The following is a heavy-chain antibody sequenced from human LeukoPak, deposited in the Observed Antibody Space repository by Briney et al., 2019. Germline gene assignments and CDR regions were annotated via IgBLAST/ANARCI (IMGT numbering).Heavy chain of an antibody. Sequence: ASVKVSCKASGYSLPSYAITWVRQAPGQGLEWMGWISAYNGNTNYAQKFQGRVTMTTDTSTSTAYMELRSLRSDDTALYYCARAISTASSLFAYWGQGTLVTVSS. J-gene: IGHJ4*02. CDR3: ARAISTASSLFAY. CDR2: ISAYNGNT. D-gene: IGHD2-8*02. CDR1: GYSLPSYA. V-gene: IGHV1-18*01.